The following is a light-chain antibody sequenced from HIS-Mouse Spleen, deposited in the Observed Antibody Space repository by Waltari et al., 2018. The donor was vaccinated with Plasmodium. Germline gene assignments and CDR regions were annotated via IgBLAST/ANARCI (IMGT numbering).Light chain of an antibody. CDR1: KLGYKY. CDR2: QDS. V-gene: IGLV3-1*01. CDR3: QAWDSSTVV. Sequence: SYELTQPPSVSVSPGQTASITCSGDKLGYKYACWYQQKPGQSPVLVSYQDSKRPSGIPERFSGFNSGNTATLTRSGTQAMDEAHYYCQAWDSSTVVFGGGTKLTVL. J-gene: IGLJ2*01.